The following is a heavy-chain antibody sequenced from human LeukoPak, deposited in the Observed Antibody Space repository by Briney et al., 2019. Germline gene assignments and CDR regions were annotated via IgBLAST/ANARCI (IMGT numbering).Heavy chain of an antibody. CDR2: IYPGDSDT. CDR3: ARDRDIVLMVYAPGNAFDI. D-gene: IGHD2-8*01. V-gene: IGHV5-51*01. Sequence: GESLKISCKGSGYSFTSYWIGWVRQMPGKGLEWMGIIYPGDSDTRYSPSFQGQVTISADKSISTAYLQWSSLKASDTAVYYCARDRDIVLMVYAPGNAFDIWGQGTMVTVSS. CDR1: GYSFTSYW. J-gene: IGHJ3*02.